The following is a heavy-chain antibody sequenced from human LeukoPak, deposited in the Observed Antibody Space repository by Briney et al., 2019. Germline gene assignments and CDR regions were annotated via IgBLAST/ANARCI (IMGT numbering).Heavy chain of an antibody. CDR2: ISWNSGSI. CDR1: GFTFDDYA. V-gene: IGHV3-9*01. Sequence: TGGSLRLSCAASGFTFDDYAMHWVRQAPGKGLEWVSGISWNSGSIGYADSVKGRFTISRDNAKNSLYLQMNSPRAEDTALYYCAKDIRVGATSYYYGMDVWGQGTTVTVSS. CDR3: AKDIRVGATSYYYGMDV. J-gene: IGHJ6*02. D-gene: IGHD1-26*01.